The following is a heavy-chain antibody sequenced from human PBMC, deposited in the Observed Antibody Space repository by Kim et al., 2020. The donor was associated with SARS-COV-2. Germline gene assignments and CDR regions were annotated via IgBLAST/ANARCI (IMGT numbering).Heavy chain of an antibody. J-gene: IGHJ4*02. CDR2: IYHSGST. CDR3: AKIKGDSSGWYYFDY. V-gene: IGHV4-4*02. Sequence: SETLSLTCAVSGGSISSSNWWSWVRQPPGKGLEWIGEIYHSGSTNYNPSLKSRVTISVDKSKNQFSLKLSSVTAADTAVYYCAKIKGDSSGWYYFDYWGQGTLVTVSS. D-gene: IGHD6-19*01. CDR1: GGSISSSNW.